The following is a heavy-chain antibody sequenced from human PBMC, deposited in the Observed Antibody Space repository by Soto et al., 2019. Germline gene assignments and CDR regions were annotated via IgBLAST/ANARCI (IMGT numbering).Heavy chain of an antibody. CDR1: GYPFTAYY. Sequence: QLHLVQSGAVVKKPGASVTVSCSASGYPFTAYYMHWVRQAPGRGLEWMGGINPATGAAKHTQTSQGRATQTRGTSTSTVFREPSGRTSEHTAVFYCARGGGVGVAGSAAFDMWGQGTLVTVSS. J-gene: IGHJ3*02. V-gene: IGHV1-2*02. CDR3: ARGGGVGVAGSAAFDM. CDR2: INPATGAA. D-gene: IGHD3-3*01.